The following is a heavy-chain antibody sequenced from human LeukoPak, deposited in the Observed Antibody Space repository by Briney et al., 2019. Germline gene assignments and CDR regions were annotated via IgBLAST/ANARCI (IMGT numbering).Heavy chain of an antibody. CDR3: ARAAGSSWYAEGDY. CDR1: GFTFSDYY. CDR2: ISSSGSTI. V-gene: IGHV3-11*01. J-gene: IGHJ4*02. D-gene: IGHD6-13*01. Sequence: GGALRLSCAASGFTFSDYYMSWIRQAPGKGLEWVSYISSSGSTIYYADSVKGRFTSSRDNAKNSLDLQMNSLRAEATAVYYCARAAGSSWYAEGDYWGQGTLVTVSS.